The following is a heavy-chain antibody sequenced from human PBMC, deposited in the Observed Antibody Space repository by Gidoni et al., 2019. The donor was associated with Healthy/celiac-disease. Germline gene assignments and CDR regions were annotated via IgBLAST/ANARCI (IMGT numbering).Heavy chain of an antibody. CDR2: ISSSSRSI. J-gene: IGHJ4*02. V-gene: IGHV3-48*02. CDR3: ARASPIDF. CDR1: GFTFSHYH. D-gene: IGHD6-6*01. Sequence: EVQLVESGGGLVPPGGSRVLSCAASGFTFSHYHMNWVRQAPGTGLGWVSYISSSSRSIYYADSVQGRFTISRDNVKNSLFLQMNSLRDEDTAVYYCARASPIDFWGQGTLVTVSS.